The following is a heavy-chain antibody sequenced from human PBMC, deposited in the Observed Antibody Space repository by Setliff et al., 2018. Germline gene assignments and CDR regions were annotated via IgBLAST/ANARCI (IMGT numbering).Heavy chain of an antibody. J-gene: IGHJ3*01. CDR3: ARDPHYDPTYSLPGHAFDF. V-gene: IGHV4-4*07. Sequence: SETLSLTCTVSGGSIINSYYWSWIRQPAGKGLEWIGRISTSGNTNYNPSLKSRVTVSLDTSKNQFALKLTSATAADTAVYYCARDPHYDPTYSLPGHAFDFWGQGIMVTVSS. CDR1: GGSIINSYY. CDR2: ISTSGNT. D-gene: IGHD3-22*01.